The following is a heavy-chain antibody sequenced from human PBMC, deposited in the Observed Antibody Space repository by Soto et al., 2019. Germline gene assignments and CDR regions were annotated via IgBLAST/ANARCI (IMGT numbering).Heavy chain of an antibody. Sequence: SETLSLTCAVYGGSFSGYYWGWIRQPPGNGMEWIGSIYYSGSTYYNPPPKSRVTISVDPSKNPFSLKLSSVTAADTAVYYCEKRHSNYGVDEAPGHYYYGMDVWGQGTTVTVSS. D-gene: IGHD4-4*01. CDR1: GGSFSGYY. J-gene: IGHJ6*02. V-gene: IGHV4-34*01. CDR3: EKRHSNYGVDEAPGHYYYGMDV. CDR2: IYYSGST.